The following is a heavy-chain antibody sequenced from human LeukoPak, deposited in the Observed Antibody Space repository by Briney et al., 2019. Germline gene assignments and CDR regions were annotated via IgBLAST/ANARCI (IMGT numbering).Heavy chain of an antibody. V-gene: IGHV3-30*04. CDR2: ISYDGTNK. Sequence: GGSLRLSCAASGFIFSSYAIHWVRQAPGKGLEWVAVISYDGTNKNYADSVKGRFTISRDNSKNTLSLQMNSLRVEDTAVYYCARDLRGMVAATLDYWGQGTPVTVSS. D-gene: IGHD2-15*01. CDR3: ARDLRGMVAATLDY. J-gene: IGHJ4*02. CDR1: GFIFSSYA.